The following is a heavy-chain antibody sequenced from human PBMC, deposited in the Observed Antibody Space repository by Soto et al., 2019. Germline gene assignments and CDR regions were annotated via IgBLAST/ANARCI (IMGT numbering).Heavy chain of an antibody. CDR2: ISDDGSNI. CDR1: GFTGSNYF. Sequence: QVPLVESGGGVVQPGRSLRLSCAASGFTGSNYFIHWVRQAPGKGLEWVAFISDDGSNIHYGDSVRGRFTISRDNSKNSVYLQMNSLRPDDTAVYCCATDLRVRVLYGMAVWGPGTTVTVSS. D-gene: IGHD3-16*01. CDR3: ATDLRVRVLYGMAV. J-gene: IGHJ6*02. V-gene: IGHV3-30-3*01.